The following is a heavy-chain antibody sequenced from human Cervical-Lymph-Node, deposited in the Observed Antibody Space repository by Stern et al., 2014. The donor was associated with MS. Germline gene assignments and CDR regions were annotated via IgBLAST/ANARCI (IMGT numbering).Heavy chain of an antibody. D-gene: IGHD2-15*01. CDR1: GYTFTSNG. CDR2: ISTHKGTT. J-gene: IGHJ6*02. V-gene: IGHV1-18*01. CDR3: ARDRMHGLDV. Sequence: MQLVESGSEVKEPWASVRVSCKTSGYTFTSNGVSWVRQAPGQGLEWMGWISTHKGTTNYAQKFQGRILLTADKSTSAVYMELRSLRSDDTAIYYWARDRMHGLDVWGHGTTVSVSS.